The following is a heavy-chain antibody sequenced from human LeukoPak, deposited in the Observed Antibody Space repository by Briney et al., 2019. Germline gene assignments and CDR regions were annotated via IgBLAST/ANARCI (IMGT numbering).Heavy chain of an antibody. CDR2: IKLDGSEK. D-gene: IGHD4-23*01. V-gene: IGHV3-7*01. CDR3: AREGLTSTPNNAFDI. CDR1: GFTFGKYW. J-gene: IGHJ3*02. Sequence: GGSLRLSCVASGFTFGKYWMSWVRQAPGKGLEWVANIKLDGSEKNYVDSVKGRFTISRDNFKSTLYLQMNSLRVEDTAVYYCAREGLTSTPNNAFDIWGQGTTVTVSS.